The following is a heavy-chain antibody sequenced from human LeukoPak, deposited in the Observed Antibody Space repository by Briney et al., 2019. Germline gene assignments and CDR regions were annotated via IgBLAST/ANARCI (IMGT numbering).Heavy chain of an antibody. V-gene: IGHV4-59*01. J-gene: IGHJ4*02. CDR3: SRGGPEGYFDY. CDR2: LYYSGSP. Sequence: SETLSLTCTVSGGSISSYYWSWIRQPPGKGLEWIGYLYYSGSPNYNPSLKSRVTISVDTSKNQFSLKLSSVTAADTAVYYCSRGGPEGYFDYWGQGTLVTVSS. D-gene: IGHD3-16*01. CDR1: GGSISSYY.